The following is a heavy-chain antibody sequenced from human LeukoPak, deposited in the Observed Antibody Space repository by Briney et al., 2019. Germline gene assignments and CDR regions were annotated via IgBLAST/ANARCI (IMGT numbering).Heavy chain of an antibody. Sequence: GGSLRLSCAASGFTFSSYGMHWVRQAPGKGLEWVAFIRYDGSNKYYADSVKGRFTISRDNSKNTLYLQMNGLRAEDTAVYYCAKNSYSPPLYYYYYYMDVWGKGTTVTVSS. D-gene: IGHD1-26*01. CDR2: IRYDGSNK. V-gene: IGHV3-30*02. CDR1: GFTFSSYG. CDR3: AKNSYSPPLYYYYYYMDV. J-gene: IGHJ6*03.